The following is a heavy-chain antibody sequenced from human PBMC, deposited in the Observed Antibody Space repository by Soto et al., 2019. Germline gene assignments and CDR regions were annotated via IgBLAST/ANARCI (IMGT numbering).Heavy chain of an antibody. J-gene: IGHJ4*02. D-gene: IGHD2-21*02. CDR1: GFTFSSYT. V-gene: IGHV3-64*01. CDR3: ARGGSDYYFDY. CDR2: INRNGDST. Sequence: GGSLRLSCAASGFTFSSYTMHWVRQAPGKGLEYVSTINRNGDSTYYANSVKGRFTISRDNSKNTLYLQMGSLRAEDMAVYYCARGGSDYYFDYWGQGT.